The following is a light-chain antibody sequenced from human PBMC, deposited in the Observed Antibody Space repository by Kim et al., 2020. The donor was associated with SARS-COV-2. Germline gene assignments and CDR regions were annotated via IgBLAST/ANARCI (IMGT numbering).Light chain of an antibody. CDR3: SSYAGSYNVL. Sequence: QSALTQPPSASGSPGQSVTISCTGTSSDVGDYNYVSWYQQHPGRVPKLMIYEVSQRPSGVPDRFSGSKSGNTASLTVSGPQAEDEAEYYCSSYAGSYNVLFGGGTQLTVL. J-gene: IGLJ2*01. V-gene: IGLV2-8*01. CDR2: EVS. CDR1: SSDVGDYNY.